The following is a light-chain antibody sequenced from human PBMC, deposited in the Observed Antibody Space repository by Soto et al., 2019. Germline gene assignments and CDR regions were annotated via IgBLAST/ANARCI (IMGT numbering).Light chain of an antibody. Sequence: QAVVTQPPSVSGTPGQRVTISCAGSSSNIERSYVYWYQQLPGTAPKLLIYRNNQRPSGVPDRFSGSKSGTSASLAISGLRSEDEADYYCAAWDDSLRGVFGAGTKLTVL. J-gene: IGLJ1*01. V-gene: IGLV1-47*01. CDR3: AAWDDSLRGV. CDR2: RNN. CDR1: SSNIERSY.